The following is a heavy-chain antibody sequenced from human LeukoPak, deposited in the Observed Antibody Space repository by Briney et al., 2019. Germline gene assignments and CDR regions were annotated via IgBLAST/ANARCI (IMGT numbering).Heavy chain of an antibody. V-gene: IGHV4-31*03. J-gene: IGHJ4*02. D-gene: IGHD2-15*01. CDR3: ARVDGVALDY. Sequence: SETLSLTCTVSGGSISSGGYYWSWIRQHPGKGLEWIGYIYYSGSTYYNPSLKSRVTISVDTSKNQFSLKLSSVTAADTAVYYCARVDGVALDYWGQGTLVTVSS. CDR1: GGSISSGGYY. CDR2: IYYSGST.